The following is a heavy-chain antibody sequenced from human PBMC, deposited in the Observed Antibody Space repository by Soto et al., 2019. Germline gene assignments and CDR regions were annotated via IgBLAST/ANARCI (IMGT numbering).Heavy chain of an antibody. J-gene: IGHJ5*02. CDR1: GGSISSSNW. CDR2: IYHSGST. V-gene: IGHV4-4*02. Sequence: QVQLQESGPGLVKPSGTLSLTCAVSGGSISSSNWWSWVRQPPGKGLEWIGEIYHSGSTNYNPSLKRRVTISVDKSKNQFSLKLSSVTAADTAVYYCARAGYSSSWYAGSNWFDPWGQGTLVTVSS. D-gene: IGHD6-13*01. CDR3: ARAGYSSSWYAGSNWFDP.